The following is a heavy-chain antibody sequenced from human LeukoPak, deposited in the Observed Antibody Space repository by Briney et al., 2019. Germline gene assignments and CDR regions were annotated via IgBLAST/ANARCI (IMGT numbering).Heavy chain of an antibody. CDR3: ARGPVVTAIYYYYYYMDV. D-gene: IGHD2-21*02. Sequence: PGRSLRLPCAAYGFTFSSYGMHWDRQAPGKGLEWVAVIWYDGSNKYYADSVKGRFTISRDNSKNTLYLQMSSLRAEDTAVYYCARGPVVTAIYYYYYYMDVWGKGTTVTVSS. V-gene: IGHV3-33*01. CDR1: GFTFSSYG. J-gene: IGHJ6*03. CDR2: IWYDGSNK.